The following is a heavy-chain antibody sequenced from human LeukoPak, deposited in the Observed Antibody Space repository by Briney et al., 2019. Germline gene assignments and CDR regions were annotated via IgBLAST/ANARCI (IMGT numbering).Heavy chain of an antibody. V-gene: IGHV3-30*18. CDR2: ISYDGSNK. CDR3: AKDLAAAGDAYYYYYGMDV. Sequence: GGSLRLSCAASGFTFSSYGMHWVRQAPGKGLEWVAVISYDGSNKYYADSVKGRFTISRDNSKNTLYLQMNSLRAEDTAVYYCAKDLAAAGDAYYYYYGMDVWGQGTTVTVSS. D-gene: IGHD6-13*01. CDR1: GFTFSSYG. J-gene: IGHJ6*02.